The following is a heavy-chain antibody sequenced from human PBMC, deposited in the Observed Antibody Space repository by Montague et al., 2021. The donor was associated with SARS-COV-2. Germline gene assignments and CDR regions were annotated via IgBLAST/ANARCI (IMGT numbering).Heavy chain of an antibody. Sequence: SETLSLTCTVSGGSISSSSYYWGWIRQPPGKGLWWIGSIYYSGSTYYNPSLKSRVTISVDTSKNQFSLKLSSVTAAGTAVYYCVEIVGAADYWGQGTLVTVSS. J-gene: IGHJ4*02. D-gene: IGHD1-26*01. CDR1: GGSISSSSYY. CDR3: VEIVGAADY. CDR2: IYYSGST. V-gene: IGHV4-39*01.